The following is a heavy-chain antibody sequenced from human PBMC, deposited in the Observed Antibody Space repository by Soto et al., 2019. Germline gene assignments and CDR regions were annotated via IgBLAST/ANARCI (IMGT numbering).Heavy chain of an antibody. J-gene: IGHJ4*02. Sequence: QVQLQQWGAGLLKPSETLSLTCAVYGGSFSGYYWTWIRQSPEKGLEWIGEVNHSGTTYYNPSLKTRVTISVHTPKNQCSLKMSSGTAADTAVYYCARGIGYCSSINCYSSRRLRFDSWGQGTLVTVSS. CDR2: VNHSGTT. CDR1: GGSFSGYY. V-gene: IGHV4-34*01. CDR3: ARGIGYCSSINCYSSRRLRFDS. D-gene: IGHD2-2*01.